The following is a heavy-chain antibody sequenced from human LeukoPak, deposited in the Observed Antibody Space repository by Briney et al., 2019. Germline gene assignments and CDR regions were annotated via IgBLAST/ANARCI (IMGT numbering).Heavy chain of an antibody. CDR1: GFTFNSNA. CDR3: AKVRSDYYDILTGNYNPPFDY. V-gene: IGHV3-23*01. Sequence: PRRSLRLSWAASGFTFNSNAMSWVRQAPGKGLEWVSAIRGSGGGTYYADSVKGRFTISRDNSKNTLYLQMNSLRAEDTAVYYCAKVRSDYYDILTGNYNPPFDYWGQGTLVTVSS. CDR2: IRGSGGGT. D-gene: IGHD3-9*01. J-gene: IGHJ4*02.